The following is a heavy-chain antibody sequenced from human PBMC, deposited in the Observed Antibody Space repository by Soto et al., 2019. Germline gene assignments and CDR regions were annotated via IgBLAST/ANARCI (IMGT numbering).Heavy chain of an antibody. J-gene: IGHJ6*02. Sequence: GGSLRLSCAASGFTFSNAWMSWVRQAPGKGLEWVGRIKSKTDGGTTDYAAPVKGRFTISRDDSKNTLYLQMNSLKTEDTAVYYCTTEAIAVAIDYYYYYGMDVWGQGTTVTVSS. V-gene: IGHV3-15*01. CDR2: IKSKTDGGTT. CDR3: TTEAIAVAIDYYYYYGMDV. CDR1: GFTFSNAW. D-gene: IGHD6-19*01.